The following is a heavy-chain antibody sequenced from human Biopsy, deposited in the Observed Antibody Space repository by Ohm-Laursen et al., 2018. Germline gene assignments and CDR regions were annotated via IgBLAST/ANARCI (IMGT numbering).Heavy chain of an antibody. CDR2: IKQDVSER. J-gene: IGHJ3*01. CDR1: GFTFSNYW. V-gene: IGHV3-7*01. Sequence: SLRLSCAASGFTFSNYWISWVRQAPGKGLEWVANIKQDVSERFYVDSVKGRFTISRDNAKSSLYLQMNSLRDEDTALYYCVRDNSRAPPGDISKTFDLWGQGTVVTVSS. CDR3: VRDNSRAPPGDISKTFDL. D-gene: IGHD3-9*01.